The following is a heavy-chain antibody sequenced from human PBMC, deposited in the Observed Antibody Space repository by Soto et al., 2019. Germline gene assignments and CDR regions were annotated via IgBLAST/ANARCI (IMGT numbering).Heavy chain of an antibody. J-gene: IGHJ6*02. CDR3: AGADHLVATITFHYYYYGMDV. CDR2: IIPIFGTA. D-gene: IGHD5-12*01. CDR1: GGTFSSYA. V-gene: IGHV1-69*13. Sequence: ASVKVSCKASGGTFSSYAISWVRQAPGQGLEWMGGIIPIFGTANYAQKFQGRVTITADESTSTAYMELSSLRSEDTAVYYCAGADHLVATITFHYYYYGMDVWGQGTTVTVSS.